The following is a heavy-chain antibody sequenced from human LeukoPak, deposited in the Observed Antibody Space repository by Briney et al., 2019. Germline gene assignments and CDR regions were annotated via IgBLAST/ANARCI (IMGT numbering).Heavy chain of an antibody. J-gene: IGHJ4*02. CDR2: IYHSGST. CDR3: ARVGRSGYYYGSGSYHFDY. CDR1: GYSISSGYY. D-gene: IGHD3-10*01. V-gene: IGHV4-38-2*02. Sequence: SETPSLTCTVSGYSISSGYYWGWIRQPPGKGLEWIGSIYHSGSTYYNPSLKSRVTISVDTSKNQFSLQLSSVTAADTAVYYCARVGRSGYYYGSGSYHFDYWGQGTLVTVSS.